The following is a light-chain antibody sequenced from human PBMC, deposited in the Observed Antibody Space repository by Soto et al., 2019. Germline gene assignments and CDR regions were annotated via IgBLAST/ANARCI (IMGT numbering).Light chain of an antibody. CDR1: QSVTSD. CDR2: RAS. Sequence: EIVMTQSPATLSVSPGERATLSCRASQSVTSDLAWYQQKPGQAPRLFIYRASTRATGIPARFSGSGSGTDFTLTISSLQSEDFAVYYCQQRSNWLITFGQGTRLEIK. CDR3: QQRSNWLIT. V-gene: IGKV3-15*01. J-gene: IGKJ5*01.